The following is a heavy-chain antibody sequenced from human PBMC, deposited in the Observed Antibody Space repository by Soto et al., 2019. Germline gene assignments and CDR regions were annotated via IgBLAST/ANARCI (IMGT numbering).Heavy chain of an antibody. D-gene: IGHD2-21*01. V-gene: IGHV3-23*01. CDR1: GFTFNRFA. Sequence: EVQLSESGGGLVQPGGSLRLSCAASGFTFNRFAMSWVRQAPGKGLEWVSAISGGGGGTFYEDSVKGRFSISRDNSKNALYLQVNSLRAEDTAVYYCVKSPDYGGSMYYFDYWGQGTLVTVSS. J-gene: IGHJ4*02. CDR3: VKSPDYGGSMYYFDY. CDR2: ISGGGGGT.